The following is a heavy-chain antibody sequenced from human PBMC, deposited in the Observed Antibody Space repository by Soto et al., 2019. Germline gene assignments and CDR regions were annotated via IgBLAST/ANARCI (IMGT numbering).Heavy chain of an antibody. D-gene: IGHD3-3*01. CDR1: GFTFSSYS. CDR2: ISSSSTI. CDR3: ARDRGNTIFGVVVFYYYYGMDV. V-gene: IGHV3-48*02. J-gene: IGHJ6*02. Sequence: GGSLRLSCAASGFTFSSYSMNWVRQAPGKGLEWVSYISSSSTIYYADSVKGRFTISRDNAKNSLYLQMNSLRDEDTAVYYCARDRGNTIFGVVVFYYYYGMDVWGQGTTVTVSS.